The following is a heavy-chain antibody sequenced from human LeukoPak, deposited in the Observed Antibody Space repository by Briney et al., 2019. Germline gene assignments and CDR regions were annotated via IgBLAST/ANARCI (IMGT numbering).Heavy chain of an antibody. CDR3: AKEIPLLIPGAFDI. Sequence: GGSLRLSCAASVFTLSSYAMSGLRQAPGEGREGVSAIRGSCGSTYYADCGKGRFTISRDISNNTLYLKIKRLRAEDTSVYYCAKEIPLLIPGAFDIWGQGTLVTVSS. V-gene: IGHV3-23*01. J-gene: IGHJ3*02. D-gene: IGHD2-15*01. CDR2: IRGSCGST. CDR1: VFTLSSYA.